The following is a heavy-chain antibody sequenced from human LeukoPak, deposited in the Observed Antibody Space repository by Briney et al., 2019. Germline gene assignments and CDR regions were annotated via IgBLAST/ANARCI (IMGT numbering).Heavy chain of an antibody. Sequence: GGSLRLSCAASGFTFSDYYMSWIRQAPGKGLEWVSYISISSSYTNYADSVKGRFTISRDNAKNSLYPQMNSLRAEDTAVYYCASGDYGDSGYWGQGTLVTVSS. CDR2: ISISSSYT. CDR3: ASGDYGDSGY. D-gene: IGHD4-17*01. V-gene: IGHV3-11*06. CDR1: GFTFSDYY. J-gene: IGHJ4*02.